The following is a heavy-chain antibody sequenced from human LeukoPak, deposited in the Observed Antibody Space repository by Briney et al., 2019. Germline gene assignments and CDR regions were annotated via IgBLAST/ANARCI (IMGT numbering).Heavy chain of an antibody. CDR3: ASRAGSGYYGT. D-gene: IGHD3-3*01. V-gene: IGHV3-7*03. CDR2: IKQDGSEK. J-gene: IGHJ5*02. Sequence: GGSLRLSCAASGFTFSSYWMSWVRQAPGKGLEWAANIKQDGSEKYYVDSVKGRFTISRDNSKNTLYLQMNSLRAEDTAVYYCASRAGSGYYGTWGQGTLVTVSS. CDR1: GFTFSSYW.